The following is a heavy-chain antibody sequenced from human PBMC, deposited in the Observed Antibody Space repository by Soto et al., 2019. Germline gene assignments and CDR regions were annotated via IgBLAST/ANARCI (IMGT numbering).Heavy chain of an antibody. J-gene: IGHJ4*02. V-gene: IGHV4-31*03. CDR1: GGSISSGGYY. Sequence: SETLSLTCTVSGGSISSGGYYWSWIRQHPGKGLEWIGYIYYSGSTYYNPSLKSRVTISVDTSKNQFSLKLSSVTAADTALYYCAKEWELLGLGDWGQGTLVTVS. CDR3: AKEWELLGLGD. D-gene: IGHD1-26*01. CDR2: IYYSGST.